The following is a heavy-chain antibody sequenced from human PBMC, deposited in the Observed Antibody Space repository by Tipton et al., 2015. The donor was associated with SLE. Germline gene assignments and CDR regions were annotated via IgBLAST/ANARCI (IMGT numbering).Heavy chain of an antibody. CDR3: TRFSAVDYYFDF. CDR1: GFTFGDYA. D-gene: IGHD2-2*01. Sequence: SLRLSCTGSGFTFGDYAMTWVRQAPGKGLEWVAIVRSKAYTGTPEYAASLKGRFSISRDDSKSIAYLHMNSLSTEDTAVYYCTRFSAVDYYFDFWGRGTLVTVSS. J-gene: IGHJ4*02. CDR2: VRSKAYTGTP. V-gene: IGHV3-49*04.